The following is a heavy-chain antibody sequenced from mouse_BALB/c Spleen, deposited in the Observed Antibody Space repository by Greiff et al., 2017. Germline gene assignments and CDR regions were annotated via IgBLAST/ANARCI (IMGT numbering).Heavy chain of an antibody. Sequence: EVNVVESGGGLVQPGGSRKLSCAASGFTFSSFGMHWVRQAPEKGLEWVAYISSGSSTIYYADTVKGRFTISRDNPKNTLFLQMTSLRSEDTAMYYCARDYNHYFDYWGQGTTLTVSS. CDR1: GFTFSSFG. D-gene: IGHD1-3*01. CDR2: ISSGSSTI. CDR3: ARDYNHYFDY. J-gene: IGHJ2*01. V-gene: IGHV5-17*02.